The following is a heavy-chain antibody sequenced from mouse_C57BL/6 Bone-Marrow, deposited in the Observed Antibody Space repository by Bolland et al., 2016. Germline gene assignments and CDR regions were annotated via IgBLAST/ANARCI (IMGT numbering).Heavy chain of an antibody. V-gene: IGHV1-62-2*01. CDR2: GSGSI. D-gene: IGHD2-2*01. CDR3: ARHEEDGYGYAMDY. J-gene: IGHJ4*01. Sequence: GSGSIKYNEKFKDKATLTADKSSSTVYMELSRLTSEDSAVYFCARHEEDGYGYAMDYWGQGTS.